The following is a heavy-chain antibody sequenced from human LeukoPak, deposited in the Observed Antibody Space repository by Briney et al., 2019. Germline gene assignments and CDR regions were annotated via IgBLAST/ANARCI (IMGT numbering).Heavy chain of an antibody. CDR3: AGVGSTSWYYFDY. Sequence: GGSLRLSCAASGFTFNSYAMSWVRQAPGKGLEWVSAISARGGTTYYADSVKGRFTISRDNSKNTLYLQMNSLGAEDTAVYYCAGVGSTSWYYFDYWGQGTLVTVSS. D-gene: IGHD2-2*01. CDR1: GFTFNSYA. V-gene: IGHV3-23*01. CDR2: ISARGGTT. J-gene: IGHJ4*02.